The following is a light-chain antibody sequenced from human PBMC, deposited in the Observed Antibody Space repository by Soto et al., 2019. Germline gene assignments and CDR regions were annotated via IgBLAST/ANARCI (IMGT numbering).Light chain of an antibody. Sequence: IVMTQSPATLSVSPGERATLSCRASQSVSSNLAWYQQKPGQAPKVLIYRASSRATGIPDRFSGSGSGTDFTLTISRLEPEDFAVYYCQQYGSSPLTFGGGTKVDNK. J-gene: IGKJ4*01. CDR2: RAS. V-gene: IGKV3-20*01. CDR1: QSVSSN. CDR3: QQYGSSPLT.